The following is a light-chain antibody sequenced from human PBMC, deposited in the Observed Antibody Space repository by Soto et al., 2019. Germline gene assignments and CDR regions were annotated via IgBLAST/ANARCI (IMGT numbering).Light chain of an antibody. Sequence: DFVMTQAPDSLAVSLGEMATINWDSSQSLLYTSNNKNYLAWYQQKPGQPAKLLMTWGFTRESGVPDRFRGSGSATDFTLTINRLQAEDVAVYHCQQYYDIPFTFGGGSKVDIK. CDR2: WGF. CDR3: QQYYDIPFT. V-gene: IGKV4-1*01. J-gene: IGKJ4*01. CDR1: QSLLYTSNNKNY.